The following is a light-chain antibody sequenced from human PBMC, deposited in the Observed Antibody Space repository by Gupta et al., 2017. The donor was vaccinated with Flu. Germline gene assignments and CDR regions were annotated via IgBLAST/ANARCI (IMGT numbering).Light chain of an antibody. CDR1: NIGSKI. CDR2: DDR. J-gene: IGLJ3*02. Sequence: SHVLTQPPSVSVAPGKTASNTSGEDNIGSKIVHWYQQKPGQAPGLVVYDDRNRPSGIPERLSGSNSGNTAALTISRVQAGDEAEYYCQVWDSRSNDGVFGGGTKLTVL. V-gene: IGLV3-21*03. CDR3: QVWDSRSNDGV.